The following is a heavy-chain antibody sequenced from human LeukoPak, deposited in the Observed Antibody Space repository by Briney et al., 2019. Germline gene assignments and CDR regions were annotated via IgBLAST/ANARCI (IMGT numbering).Heavy chain of an antibody. Sequence: SETLSLTCTVSGGSVSSGSYYWSWIRQPPGKGLEWIGYIYYSGSTNYNPSLKSRVTISVDTSKNQFSLKLSSVTAADTAVYYCAREDYYDSSGYYGYWGQGTPVTVSS. V-gene: IGHV4-61*01. CDR3: AREDYYDSSGYYGY. D-gene: IGHD3-22*01. J-gene: IGHJ4*02. CDR2: IYYSGST. CDR1: GGSVSSGSYY.